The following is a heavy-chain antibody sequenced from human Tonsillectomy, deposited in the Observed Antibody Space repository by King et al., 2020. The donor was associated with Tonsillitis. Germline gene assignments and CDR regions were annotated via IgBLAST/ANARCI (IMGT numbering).Heavy chain of an antibody. V-gene: IGHV2-5*02. CDR1: GFSLSNSGVG. CDR3: ARRYYYYVMDV. Sequence: LTLKESGPTLVKPTQTLTLTCTFSGFSLSNSGVGVDWIRQPPGKALEWLALIYWDDDKRYSPSLKSRLTITKDTSKNQVVLTMTNLDPVDTATYYCARRYYYYVMDVWGQGTTVTVSS. CDR2: IYWDDDK. J-gene: IGHJ6*02.